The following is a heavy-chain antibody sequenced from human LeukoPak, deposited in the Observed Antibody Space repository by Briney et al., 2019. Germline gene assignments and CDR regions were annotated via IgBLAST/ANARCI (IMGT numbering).Heavy chain of an antibody. CDR2: IIPILGIA. Sequence: SVKVSCKASGGTFSSYAISWVRQAPGQGLEWMGRIIPILGIANYAQKFQGRVTITADKSTSTAYMELSSLRSEDTAVYYCARGYCSSTSCYLDYWGQGTLVTVSS. D-gene: IGHD2-2*01. CDR3: ARGYCSSTSCYLDY. CDR1: GGTFSSYA. V-gene: IGHV1-69*04. J-gene: IGHJ4*02.